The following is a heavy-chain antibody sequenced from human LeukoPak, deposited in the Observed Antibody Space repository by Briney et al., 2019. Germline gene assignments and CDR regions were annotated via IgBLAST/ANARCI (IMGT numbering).Heavy chain of an antibody. V-gene: IGHV1-8*03. Sequence: ASVKVSCKASGYTFTSYDINWVRQATGQGLEWMGWMNPNSGNTGYAQKFQGRVTITRNTSISTAYMELSSLRSEDTAVYYCARAGGYSSSSHYYYYMDVWGKGTTVTVSS. J-gene: IGHJ6*03. D-gene: IGHD6-6*01. CDR2: MNPNSGNT. CDR1: GYTFTSYD. CDR3: ARAGGYSSSSHYYYYMDV.